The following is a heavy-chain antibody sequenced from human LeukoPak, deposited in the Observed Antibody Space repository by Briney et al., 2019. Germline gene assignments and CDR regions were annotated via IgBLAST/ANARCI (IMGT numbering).Heavy chain of an antibody. J-gene: IGHJ6*02. CDR3: ARADSGSSSWYDNYYYGMDV. V-gene: IGHV1-8*01. Sequence: ASVKVSCKASGYTFTSYDINWVRQATGQGLEWMGWMNPNSGNTGYAQKFQGRVTMTRNTSISTAYMELSSLRSEDTAVYYCARADSGSSSWYDNYYYGMDVWGQGTTVTVSS. CDR2: MNPNSGNT. D-gene: IGHD6-13*01. CDR1: GYTFTSYD.